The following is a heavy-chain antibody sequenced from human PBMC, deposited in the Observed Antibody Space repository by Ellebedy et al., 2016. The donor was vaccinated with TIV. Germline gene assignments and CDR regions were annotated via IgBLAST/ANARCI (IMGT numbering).Heavy chain of an antibody. Sequence: ASVKVSCKASGYTFTSFGVTWVRQAPGQGLEWMGWISAYNGNTNYVQKLQGRVTLTTDTSMNTAYMELRSLRSDATAVYYCARVGPFYDDTSGYMHYWGQGTLVTVSS. J-gene: IGHJ4*02. CDR2: ISAYNGNT. D-gene: IGHD3-22*01. V-gene: IGHV1-18*04. CDR3: ARVGPFYDDTSGYMHY. CDR1: GYTFTSFG.